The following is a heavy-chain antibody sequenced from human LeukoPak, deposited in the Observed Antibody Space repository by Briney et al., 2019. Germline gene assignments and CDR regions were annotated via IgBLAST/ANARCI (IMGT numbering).Heavy chain of an antibody. CDR3: ARTATYSSTWYPTYYYYYGMDV. Sequence: SETLSLTCTVSGGSINNYYWSWIRQPPGKGLEWIGYMHYTGSTNYNPSLKSRVTISVDTSRNQFSLKLTSVTAADTAVYYCARTATYSSTWYPTYYYYYGMDVWGQGTTVTVSS. V-gene: IGHV4-59*01. D-gene: IGHD6-13*01. CDR2: MHYTGST. CDR1: GGSINNYY. J-gene: IGHJ6*02.